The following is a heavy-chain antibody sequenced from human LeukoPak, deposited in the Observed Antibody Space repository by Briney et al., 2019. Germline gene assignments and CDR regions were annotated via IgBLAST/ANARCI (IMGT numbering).Heavy chain of an antibody. CDR1: GGTFSSYA. V-gene: IGHV1-69*13. D-gene: IGHD2-21*01. J-gene: IGHJ6*02. Sequence: SVKVSCKASGGTFSSYAISWVRQAPGQGLEWMGGIIPIFGTANYAQKFQGRVTITADESTSTAYMELSSLRSEDTAVYYCASSGEHRVYYYYYGMDVWGQGTTVTVSS. CDR3: ASSGEHRVYYYYYGMDV. CDR2: IIPIFGTA.